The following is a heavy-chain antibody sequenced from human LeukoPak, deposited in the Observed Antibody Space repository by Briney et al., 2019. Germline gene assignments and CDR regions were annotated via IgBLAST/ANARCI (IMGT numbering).Heavy chain of an antibody. V-gene: IGHV4-38-2*02. CDR3: ARKGGGQLVNTRRWFDP. J-gene: IGHJ5*02. Sequence: PSETLSLTCTVSGYSISSGYYWSWIRQPPGKGLEWIGEINHSGITNYNPSLKSRVTISLDTSKNQFSLKLSSVTAADTAVYYCARKGGGQLVNTRRWFDPWGQGTLVTVSS. CDR2: INHSGIT. CDR1: GYSISSGYY. D-gene: IGHD6-6*01.